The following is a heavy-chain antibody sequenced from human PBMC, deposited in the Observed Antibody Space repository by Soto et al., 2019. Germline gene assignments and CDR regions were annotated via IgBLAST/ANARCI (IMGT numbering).Heavy chain of an antibody. CDR3: AREWMAAAGNDYYYGMDV. CDR2: IWYDGSNK. J-gene: IGHJ6*02. Sequence: QVQLVESGGGVVQPGRSLRLSCAASGFTFSSYGMHWVRQAPGKGLEWVAVIWYDGSNKYYADSVKGRFTISRDNSKNTLYLQMNSLRAEDTAVYYCAREWMAAAGNDYYYGMDVWGQGTTVTVSS. CDR1: GFTFSSYG. D-gene: IGHD6-13*01. V-gene: IGHV3-33*01.